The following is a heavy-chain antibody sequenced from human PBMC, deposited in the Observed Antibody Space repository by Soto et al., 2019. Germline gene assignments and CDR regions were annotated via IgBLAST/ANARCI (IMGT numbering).Heavy chain of an antibody. Sequence: GASVKVSCKASGYTFTSYAMHWVRQAPGQRLEWMGWINAGNGNTKYSQKFQGRVTITRDTSASTAYMELRSLRSDDTAVYYCARGAPSYQIQWLASDFDYWGQGTLVTVSS. CDR2: INAGNGNT. J-gene: IGHJ4*02. CDR3: ARGAPSYQIQWLASDFDY. CDR1: GYTFTSYA. D-gene: IGHD6-19*01. V-gene: IGHV1-3*01.